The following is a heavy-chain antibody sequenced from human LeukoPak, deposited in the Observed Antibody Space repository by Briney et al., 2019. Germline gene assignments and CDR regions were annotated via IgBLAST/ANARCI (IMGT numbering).Heavy chain of an antibody. CDR3: ARELAAAGYPGGFDY. V-gene: IGHV1-18*01. J-gene: IGHJ4*02. Sequence: ASVKFSCKASGYTFTSYGISWVRQAPGQGLEWMGWISAYNGNTNYAQKLQGRVTMTTDTSTSTAYMELRSLRSDDTAVYYCARELAAAGYPGGFDYWGQGTLVTVSS. CDR2: ISAYNGNT. D-gene: IGHD6-13*01. CDR1: GYTFTSYG.